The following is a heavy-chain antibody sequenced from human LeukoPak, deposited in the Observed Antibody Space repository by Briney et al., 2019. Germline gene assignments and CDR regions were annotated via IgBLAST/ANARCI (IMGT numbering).Heavy chain of an antibody. D-gene: IGHD6-13*01. V-gene: IGHV1-69*04. J-gene: IGHJ5*02. CDR3: ARGPAAAGFSNWFAP. CDR1: GGTFSSYA. CDR2: IIPILGIA. Sequence: GASVKVSCKASGGTFSSYAISWVRQAPGQGLEWMGRIIPILGIANYAQKFQGRVTITADKSTSTAYMELSSLRSEDTAVYYCARGPAAAGFSNWFAPWGQGTLVTVSS.